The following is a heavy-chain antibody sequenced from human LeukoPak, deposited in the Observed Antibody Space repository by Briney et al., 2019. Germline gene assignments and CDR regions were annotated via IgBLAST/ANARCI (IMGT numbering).Heavy chain of an antibody. CDR2: IYTSGST. V-gene: IGHV4-4*07. J-gene: IGHJ6*03. D-gene: IGHD6-13*01. Sequence: SGTLSLTCAVSGGSISSSNWWSWVRQPAGKGLEWIGRIYTSGSTNYNPSLKSRVTMSVDTSKNQFSLKLSSVTAADTAVYYCAREGSSSWYRYYYYYMDVWGKGTTVTISS. CDR3: AREGSSSWYRYYYYYMDV. CDR1: GGSISSSNW.